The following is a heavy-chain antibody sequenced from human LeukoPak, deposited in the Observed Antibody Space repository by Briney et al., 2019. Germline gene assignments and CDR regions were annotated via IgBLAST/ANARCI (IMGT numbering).Heavy chain of an antibody. CDR2: IREDGSEK. J-gene: IGHJ3*02. Sequence: PGGSLRLSCAASGFTFSSYSMTWVRQAPGKGLEWVANIREDGSEKNYVDSVKGRFTISGDNTKNSLYLQMNSLRDEDTAVYYCVRDDSPVRADNAGRNTWFDALDIWGQETLVTVSS. CDR3: VRDDSPVRADNAGRNTWFDALDI. V-gene: IGHV3-7*01. CDR1: GFTFSSYS. D-gene: IGHD1-14*01.